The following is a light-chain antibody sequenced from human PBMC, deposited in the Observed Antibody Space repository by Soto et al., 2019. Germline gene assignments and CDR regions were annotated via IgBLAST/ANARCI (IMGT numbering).Light chain of an antibody. J-gene: IGLJ1*01. CDR3: GTWDSSLSTACHV. Sequence: QSVLTQPPSLSAAPGQMVTISCSGGNSNIGNNYVSWYQQLPGTAPKLLIYETNKRPSGIPDRFSGSKSGTSATLGITGLQTGDEVDYYCGTWDSSLSTACHVFGSGTKVTVL. CDR1: NSNIGNNY. V-gene: IGLV1-51*02. CDR2: ETN.